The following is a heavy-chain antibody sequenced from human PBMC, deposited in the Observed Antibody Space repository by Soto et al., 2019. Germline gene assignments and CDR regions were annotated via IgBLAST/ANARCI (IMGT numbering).Heavy chain of an antibody. J-gene: IGHJ4*02. CDR2: IIPIFGTA. CDR3: ARVSGYCSGGSCYPTYFDY. CDR1: GGTFSSYA. Sequence: SVKVSCKASGGTFSSYAISWVRQAPGQGLEWMGGIIPIFGTANYAQKFQGRVTITADESTSTAYMELSSLRSEDTAVYYCARVSGYCSGGSCYPTYFDYWGQGTLVTVS. D-gene: IGHD2-15*01. V-gene: IGHV1-69*13.